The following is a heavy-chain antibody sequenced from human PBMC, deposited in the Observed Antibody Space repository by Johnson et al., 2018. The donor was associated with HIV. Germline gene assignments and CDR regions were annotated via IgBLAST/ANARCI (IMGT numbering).Heavy chain of an antibody. CDR2: MYRGGST. CDR3: ALVLGALAGAFDI. Sequence: VQLVESGGGLIQPGGSLRLSCAASGLNVSSTYMSWVRQAPGKGLEWVSVMYRGGSTYYPDSVKGRFTISRDNSKNTLYIQMNSLRAEDTAVYYCALVLGALAGAFDIWGQGTLVTVSS. J-gene: IGHJ3*02. V-gene: IGHV3-53*01. CDR1: GLNVSSTY. D-gene: IGHD3-16*01.